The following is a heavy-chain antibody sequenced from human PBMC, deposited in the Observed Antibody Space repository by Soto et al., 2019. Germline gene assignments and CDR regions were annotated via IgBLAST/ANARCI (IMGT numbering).Heavy chain of an antibody. J-gene: IGHJ4*02. CDR2: IKSKTDGGKT. Sequence: GGSLRLSCAASGFTFSNAWMNWVRQAPGKGLEWVGRIKSKTDGGKTDYAAPVKGRFTISRDDSNNTLYLQMNSLKTEDTAVYYCTTDLWYYDSSGYNFDYWGQGTLVTVSS. D-gene: IGHD3-22*01. CDR3: TTDLWYYDSSGYNFDY. V-gene: IGHV3-15*07. CDR1: GFTFSNAW.